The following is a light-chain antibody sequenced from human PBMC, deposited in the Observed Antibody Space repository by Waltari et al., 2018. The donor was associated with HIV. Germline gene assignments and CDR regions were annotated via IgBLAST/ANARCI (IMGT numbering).Light chain of an antibody. CDR1: RSYIGAYNY. Sequence: QSALTQPASVSGSPGQSITIPCTGSRSYIGAYNYVSWYQHHPGKAPKLIIYEVTNRPSGISNRFSGSKSGETASLTISGLQAEDEAEYYCSSFTDRATLVFGTGTKVTVL. CDR2: EVT. V-gene: IGLV2-14*01. J-gene: IGLJ1*01. CDR3: SSFTDRATLV.